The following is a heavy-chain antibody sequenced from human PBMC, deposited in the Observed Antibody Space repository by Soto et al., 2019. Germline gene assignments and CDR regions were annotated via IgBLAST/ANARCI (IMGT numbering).Heavy chain of an antibody. J-gene: IGHJ4*02. CDR3: ATLLMGDIVVVVAAPFDY. Sequence: GGSLRLSCAASGFTFSSYAMSWVRQAPGKGLEWVSAISGSGGSTYYADSVKGRFTISRDNSKNTLYLQMNSLRAEDTAVYYCATLLMGDIVVVVAAPFDYWGQGTLVTVSS. CDR1: GFTFSSYA. D-gene: IGHD2-15*01. CDR2: ISGSGGST. V-gene: IGHV3-23*01.